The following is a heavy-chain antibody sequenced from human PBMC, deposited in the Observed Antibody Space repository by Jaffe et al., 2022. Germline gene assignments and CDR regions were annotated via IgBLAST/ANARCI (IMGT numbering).Heavy chain of an antibody. Sequence: QITLKESGPTLVKPTQTLTLTCTFSGFSLSTSGVGVGWIRQPPGKALEWLALIYWDDDKRYSPSLKSRLTITKDTSKNQVVLTMTNMDPVDTATYYCAHIINNVYVDTGPFDYWGQGTLVTVSS. V-gene: IGHV2-5*02. CDR2: IYWDDDK. D-gene: IGHD2-8*02. CDR1: GFSLSTSGVG. CDR3: AHIINNVYVDTGPFDY. J-gene: IGHJ4*02.